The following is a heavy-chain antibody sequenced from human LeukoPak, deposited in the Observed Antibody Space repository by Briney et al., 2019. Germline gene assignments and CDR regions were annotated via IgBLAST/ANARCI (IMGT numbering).Heavy chain of an antibody. CDR1: GYTFSSYA. J-gene: IGHJ3*01. D-gene: IGHD4-17*01. CDR3: AAPSARSTVTTWSAFDL. Sequence: ASVKVSCKASGYTFSSYAISWVRQAPGEGPEWMGGFDPEDDRGIYAQKFQGRVTMTEDTSTNTAYMELSSLRSEDSAMYYCAAPSARSTVTTWSAFDLWGQGTMVTVSS. V-gene: IGHV1-24*01. CDR2: FDPEDDRG.